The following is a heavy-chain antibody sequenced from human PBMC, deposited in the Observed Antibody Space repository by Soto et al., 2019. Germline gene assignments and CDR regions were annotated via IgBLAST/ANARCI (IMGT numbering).Heavy chain of an antibody. Sequence: PGGSLRLSCAASGFTVSSNCMSWVRQAPGKGLEWVSVIYSGGSTYYADSVKGRFTISRDNSKNTLYLQMNSLRAEDTAVYYCARERRGYSYGIFDYWGQGTLVTVSS. CDR2: IYSGGST. CDR1: GFTVSSNC. V-gene: IGHV3-53*01. CDR3: ARERRGYSYGIFDY. J-gene: IGHJ4*02. D-gene: IGHD5-18*01.